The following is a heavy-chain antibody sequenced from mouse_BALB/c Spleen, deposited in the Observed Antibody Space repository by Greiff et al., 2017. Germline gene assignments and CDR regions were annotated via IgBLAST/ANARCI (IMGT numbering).Heavy chain of an antibody. J-gene: IGHJ4*01. V-gene: IGHV14-1*02. Sequence: EVMLVESGAELVRPGALVKLSCKASGFNIKDYYMHWVKQRPEQGLEWIGWIDPENGNTIYDPKFQGKASITADTSSNTAYLQLSSLTSEDTAVYYCAKYYYGSSLDYWGQGTSVTVSS. CDR1: GFNIKDYY. CDR3: AKYYYGSSLDY. CDR2: IDPENGNT. D-gene: IGHD1-1*01.